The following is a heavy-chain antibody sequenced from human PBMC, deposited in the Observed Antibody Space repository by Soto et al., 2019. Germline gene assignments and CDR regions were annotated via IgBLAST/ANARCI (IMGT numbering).Heavy chain of an antibody. V-gene: IGHV5-51*04. CDR3: ARSQAADWLDP. CDR1: RYNLGDYW. CDR2: IYPGDSDT. J-gene: IGHJ5*02. D-gene: IGHD6-25*01. Sequence: GVSLKISCQGSRYNLGDYWISWMRQMPGKGLEWMGIIYPGDSDTRYSPSFQGQVTISADKPINTGYLQWRSLKATDTAMYYCARSQAADWLDPWGQGTLVTVSS.